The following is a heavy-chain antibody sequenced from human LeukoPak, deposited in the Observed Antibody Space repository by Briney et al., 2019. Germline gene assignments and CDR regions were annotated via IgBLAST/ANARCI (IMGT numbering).Heavy chain of an antibody. D-gene: IGHD2-15*01. CDR2: IYHSGST. CDR3: ARDCGGGCYSGFDY. J-gene: IGHJ4*02. CDR1: GGSISSSNW. V-gene: IGHV4-4*02. Sequence: SETLSLTCAVSGGSISSSNWWSWVRQPPGKGLEWIGQIYHSGSTNYNPSLKSRVAISVDTSQSQFSLRLSSVTAADTAIYYCARDCGGGCYSGFDYWGQGALVTVSS.